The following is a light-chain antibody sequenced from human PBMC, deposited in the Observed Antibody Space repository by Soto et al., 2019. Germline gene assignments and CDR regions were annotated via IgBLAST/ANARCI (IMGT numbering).Light chain of an antibody. CDR2: GAS. J-gene: IGKJ1*01. V-gene: IGKV3-15*01. Sequence: EIVMTQSPATLSVSPGERLTLSCRASQSVNSNLAWYQQKPGQAPRLLIYGASTRATGIPARFSGSGSGTEFTLTISSLQSEDFAIYYCQKYNKRWTFGQGTKVEIK. CDR3: QKYNKRWT. CDR1: QSVNSN.